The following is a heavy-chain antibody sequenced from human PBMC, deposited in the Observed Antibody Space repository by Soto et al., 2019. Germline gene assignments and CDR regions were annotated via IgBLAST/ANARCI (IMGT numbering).Heavy chain of an antibody. J-gene: IGHJ6*02. CDR3: AGPRYYDFWSGYPPRYYGMDV. Sequence: ASVKVSWKASGYTFTSYSMHWVLQAPGQRLEWMGWINAGNGNTKYSQKFQGRVTITRDTSASTAYMELSSLRSEDTAVYYCAGPRYYDFWSGYPPRYYGMDVWGQGTTVTVSS. D-gene: IGHD3-3*01. V-gene: IGHV1-3*01. CDR2: INAGNGNT. CDR1: GYTFTSYS.